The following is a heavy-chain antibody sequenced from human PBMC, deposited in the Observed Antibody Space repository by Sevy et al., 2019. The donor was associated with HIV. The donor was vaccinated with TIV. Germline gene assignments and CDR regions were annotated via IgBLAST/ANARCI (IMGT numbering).Heavy chain of an antibody. D-gene: IGHD1-26*01. V-gene: IGHV3-23*01. CDR2: ISGSGGST. CDR3: AKNPGVGSYNYMDV. J-gene: IGHJ6*03. Sequence: GGSLRLSCAASGFTFSSYAMSWVRQAPGKGLEWVSSISGSGGSTYYADSLKGQFTISRDNSKNTLYLQVNSLRVEDTAVYYCAKNPGVGSYNYMDVWGKGTTVTVSS. CDR1: GFTFSSYA.